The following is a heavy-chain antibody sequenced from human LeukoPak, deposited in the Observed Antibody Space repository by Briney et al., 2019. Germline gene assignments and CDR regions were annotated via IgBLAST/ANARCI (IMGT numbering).Heavy chain of an antibody. V-gene: IGHV3-30*18. Sequence: GRSLRHSCSASGFTFSNFGTHWVRQAPGKGLEWVAVISYDGKNEYYTDSVKGRFTISRDNAKNTVYLQMNSLKPEDTAVYYCAKQMAVDYFDYWGQGTLVTVSS. J-gene: IGHJ4*02. CDR1: GFTFSNFG. CDR2: ISYDGKNE. CDR3: AKQMAVDYFDY. D-gene: IGHD5-24*01.